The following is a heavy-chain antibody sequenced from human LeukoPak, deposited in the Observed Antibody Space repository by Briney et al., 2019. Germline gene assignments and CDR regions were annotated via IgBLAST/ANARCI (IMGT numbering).Heavy chain of an antibody. Sequence: MPSETLSLTCAVYGGSFSGYYWSWIRQPPGKGLEWIGYIYYSGSTNYNPSLKSRVTISVDTSKNQFSLKLSSVTAADTAVYYCASARGYSAGYGMDVWGQGTTVTVSS. CDR1: GGSFSGYY. V-gene: IGHV4-59*08. D-gene: IGHD5-18*01. CDR2: IYYSGST. CDR3: ASARGYSAGYGMDV. J-gene: IGHJ6*02.